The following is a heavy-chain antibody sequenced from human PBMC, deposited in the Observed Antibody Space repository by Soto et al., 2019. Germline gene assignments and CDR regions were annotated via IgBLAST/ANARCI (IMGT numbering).Heavy chain of an antibody. CDR1: GYTLTELS. Sequence: ASVKVSCKVSGYTLTELSMHWVRQAPGKGLEWMGGFDPEDGETIYAQKFQGRVTMTEDTSTDTAYMELSSLRSEDTAVYYCATLKLWFGELLGHFDYWGQGTLVTSPQ. V-gene: IGHV1-24*01. D-gene: IGHD3-10*01. CDR3: ATLKLWFGELLGHFDY. CDR2: FDPEDGET. J-gene: IGHJ4*02.